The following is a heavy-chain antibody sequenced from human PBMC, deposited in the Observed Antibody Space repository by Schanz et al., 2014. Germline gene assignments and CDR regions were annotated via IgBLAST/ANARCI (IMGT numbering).Heavy chain of an antibody. V-gene: IGHV4-59*01. J-gene: IGHJ4*02. CDR2: VNYIGST. D-gene: IGHD3-10*01. CDR1: AAFISRYY. CDR3: ASTHWFGSGTTIVDY. Sequence: QVQLQESGPGLVKPSETLSLTCTVSAAFISRYYWSWVRQAPGKGLEWIGYVNYIGSTKYNPSLESRVTISADTAKKQFSLKMTTVTTADTAVDYCASTHWFGSGTTIVDYWGQGTLVTVSS.